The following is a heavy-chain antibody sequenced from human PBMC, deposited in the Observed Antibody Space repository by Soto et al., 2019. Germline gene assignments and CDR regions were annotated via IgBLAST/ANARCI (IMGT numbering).Heavy chain of an antibody. J-gene: IGHJ5*02. CDR1: GFTFRNYA. D-gene: IGHD4-17*01. CDR3: AKDAISGDGIWLMDS. CDR2: LLRSGSSA. Sequence: LRLSCVASGFTFRNYAMTWARQAPGKGLEWVSSLLRSGSSAYYADSVRGRFSISSDTSANSLYLQMDNLRAEDTAIYYCAKDAISGDGIWLMDSWGQGTVVTVSS. V-gene: IGHV3-23*01.